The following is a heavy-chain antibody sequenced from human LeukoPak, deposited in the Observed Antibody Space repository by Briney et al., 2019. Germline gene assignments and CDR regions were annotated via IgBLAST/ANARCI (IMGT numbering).Heavy chain of an antibody. CDR1: GYTFTRYY. D-gene: IGHD3-22*01. Sequence: ASVKVSCKASGYTFTRYYIHWVRQAPGRGLEWMGIINPSGGSTSYAQKFQGRVTMTRDTSTSTVYMELNSLRSVDTAVYYCARGYDSSGYYYIPFDPWGQGTLVTVSS. CDR3: ARGYDSSGYYYIPFDP. V-gene: IGHV1-46*01. CDR2: INPSGGST. J-gene: IGHJ5*02.